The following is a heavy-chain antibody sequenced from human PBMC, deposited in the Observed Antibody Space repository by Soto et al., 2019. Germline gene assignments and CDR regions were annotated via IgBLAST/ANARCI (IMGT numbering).Heavy chain of an antibody. CDR2: IYWDDDK. Sequence: QITLKESGPTLVKPTQTLTLTCTFSGFSLTTGGVAVGWIRQPPGKALEWLALIYWDDDKRYSPSLKSRLSITKDTSKNQVVLTMTNMDPVDTATYYCANSECSGADCYSRWYVGLWGRGTLVTVSS. J-gene: IGHJ2*01. D-gene: IGHD2-15*01. CDR1: GFSLTTGGVA. CDR3: ANSECSGADCYSRWYVGL. V-gene: IGHV2-5*02.